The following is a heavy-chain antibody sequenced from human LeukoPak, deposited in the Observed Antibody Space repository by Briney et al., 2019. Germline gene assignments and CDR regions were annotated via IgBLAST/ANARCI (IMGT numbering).Heavy chain of an antibody. CDR1: GDSISTHY. CDR2: VLDSERT. D-gene: IGHD5-18*01. CDR3: ATIKRGSIFGYFDF. V-gene: IGHV4-59*11. Sequence: SETLSLTCTVSGDSISTHYWSWIRQPPGKGLEWIGYVLDSERTKDNPSLKSRATLSADTSKNQFSLRLTSVTAADSAMYYCATIKRGSIFGYFDFWGQGVLVTVFS. J-gene: IGHJ4*02.